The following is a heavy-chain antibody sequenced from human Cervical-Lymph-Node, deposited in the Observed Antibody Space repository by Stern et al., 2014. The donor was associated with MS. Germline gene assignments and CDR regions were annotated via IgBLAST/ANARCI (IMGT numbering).Heavy chain of an antibody. CDR1: GFSFTTHY. CDR2: INPNTGTT. V-gene: IGHV1-46*03. D-gene: IGHD1-1*01. CDR3: TRVQRERRALDPFDP. Sequence: QVQLVQSGAEVKKPGASVNISCEASGFSFTTHYMHWVRQAPGEGLGWVGMINPNTGTTSYARQFQGRVIITRNTSTSTIYMELTGMRSEDTALYFCTRVQRERRALDPFDPWGQGTLVTVSS. J-gene: IGHJ5*02.